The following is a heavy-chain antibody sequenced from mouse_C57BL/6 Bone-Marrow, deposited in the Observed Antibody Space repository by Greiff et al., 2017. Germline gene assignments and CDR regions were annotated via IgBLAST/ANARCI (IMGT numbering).Heavy chain of an antibody. J-gene: IGHJ2*01. CDR1: GYTFTSYG. Sequence: QVQLQPSGAELARPGASVKLSCKASGYTFTSYGISWVKQRTGQGLEWIGEIYPRSGNTYYNEKFKGKATLTADKSSSTAYMELRSLTSEDSAVYFCARNWYYFDYWGQGTTLTVSS. V-gene: IGHV1-81*01. CDR3: ARNWYYFDY. CDR2: IYPRSGNT. D-gene: IGHD4-1*01.